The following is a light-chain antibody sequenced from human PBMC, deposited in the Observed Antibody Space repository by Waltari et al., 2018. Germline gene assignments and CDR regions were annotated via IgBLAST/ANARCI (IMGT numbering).Light chain of an antibody. CDR1: QSVGIY. CDR3: QQRSSWTPHT. CDR2: DAS. V-gene: IGKV3-11*01. J-gene: IGKJ2*01. Sequence: EIVLTQSPATLSLSPGETATLSCRASQSVGIYLAWYQQKPGQAPRLLIYDASNRATGIPDRFRGSGSGTDFTLTIDSLEPEDFALYYCQQRSSWTPHTFGQGARLEIK.